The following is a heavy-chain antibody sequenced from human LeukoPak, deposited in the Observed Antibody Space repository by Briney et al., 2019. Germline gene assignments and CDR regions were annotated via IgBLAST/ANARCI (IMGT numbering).Heavy chain of an antibody. D-gene: IGHD3-10*01. V-gene: IGHV1-2*02. CDR2: INPNSGDT. Sequence: ASVKVSCKASGYTFTNYYMHWVRQAPGQGLEWMGWINPNSGDTNYAQKFQGRVTMTRDTSINTAYMELRSLRSDDTAVYYCARALLWFGEPSHIDYWGQGTLVTASS. CDR1: GYTFTNYY. J-gene: IGHJ4*02. CDR3: ARALLWFGEPSHIDY.